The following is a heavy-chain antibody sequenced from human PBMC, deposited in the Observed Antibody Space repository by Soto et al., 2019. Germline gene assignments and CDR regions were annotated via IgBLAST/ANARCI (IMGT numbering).Heavy chain of an antibody. D-gene: IGHD3-10*01. CDR2: ISSNGGST. V-gene: IGHV3-64*01. CDR3: ARDLLYYGSGSHYFDY. J-gene: IGHJ4*02. Sequence: GGSLRLSCAASGFTFSSYAMHWVRQAPGKGLEYVSAISSNGGSTYYANSVKGRFTISRDNSKNTLYLQMGSLRAEDMAVYYCARDLLYYGSGSHYFDYWGQGTLVTVSS. CDR1: GFTFSSYA.